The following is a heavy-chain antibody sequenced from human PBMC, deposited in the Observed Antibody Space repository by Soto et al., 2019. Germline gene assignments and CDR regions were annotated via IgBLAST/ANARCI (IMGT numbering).Heavy chain of an antibody. Sequence: GGSLRLSCAASGFIFSNAWMNWVRQAPGRGLEWVGRIKSKSNGGTIDYAAPVKGRFTISRDDSKNTLYLQMNSLKTEDTAVYYCTTEGGVVNGYYYYGMDVWGQGTTVTVSS. D-gene: IGHD3-3*01. CDR2: IKSKSNGGTI. CDR3: TTEGGVVNGYYYYGMDV. CDR1: GFIFSNAW. J-gene: IGHJ6*02. V-gene: IGHV3-15*07.